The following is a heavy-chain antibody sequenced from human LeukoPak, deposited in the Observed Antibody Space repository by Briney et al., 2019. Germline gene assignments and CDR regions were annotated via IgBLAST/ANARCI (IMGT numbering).Heavy chain of an antibody. D-gene: IGHD6-6*01. V-gene: IGHV4-4*09. CDR1: GGSISSYY. CDR3: ARLGSSSPVGEYYYYYYYMDV. J-gene: IGHJ6*03. CDR2: IYTSGSI. Sequence: SETLSLTCTVSGGSISSYYWSWIRQPPGKGLEWIGYIYTSGSINYNPSLKSRVTISVDTSKNQFSLKLSSVTAADTAVYYCARLGSSSPVGEYYYYYYYMDVWGKGTTVTVSS.